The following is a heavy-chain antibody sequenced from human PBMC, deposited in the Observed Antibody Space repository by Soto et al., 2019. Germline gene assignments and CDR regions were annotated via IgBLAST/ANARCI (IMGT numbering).Heavy chain of an antibody. CDR1: GFTFSNAW. V-gene: IGHV3-15*01. CDR3: TTGYYLEGYAFDI. D-gene: IGHD3-10*01. Sequence: PGGSLRLSCAASGFTFSNAWMSWVRQAPGKGLEWVGRIKSKTDGGTTDYAAPVKGRFTISRDDSKNTLYLQMNSLKAEDTAVYYCTTGYYLEGYAFDIWGQGTMVTVSS. J-gene: IGHJ3*02. CDR2: IKSKTDGGTT.